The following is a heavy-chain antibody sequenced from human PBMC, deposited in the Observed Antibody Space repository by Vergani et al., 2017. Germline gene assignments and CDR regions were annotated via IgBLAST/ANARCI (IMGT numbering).Heavy chain of an antibody. V-gene: IGHV4-31*03. CDR1: GGSISSGGYY. CDR3: ARAPPHYDFSSGYYPYYFDY. D-gene: IGHD3-3*01. CDR2: IYYSGST. Sequence: QVQLQESGPGLVKPSQTLSLTCTVSGGSISSGGYYWSWIRQHPGKGLEWIGYIYYSGSTYYNPSLKSRVTISVATSKNQFSLKLSSVTAADTAVYYCARAPPHYDFSSGYYPYYFDYWGQGALVTVSS. J-gene: IGHJ4*02.